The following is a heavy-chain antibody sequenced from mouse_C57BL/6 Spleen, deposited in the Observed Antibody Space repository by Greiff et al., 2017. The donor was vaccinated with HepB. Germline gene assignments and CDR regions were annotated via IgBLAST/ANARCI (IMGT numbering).Heavy chain of an antibody. V-gene: IGHV1-7*01. J-gene: IGHJ4*01. CDR1: GYTFTSYW. CDR3: ARAITTVAGAMDY. Sequence: LVESGAELAKPGASVKLSCKASGYTFTSYWMHWVKQRPGQGLEWIGYINPSSGYTKYNQKFKDKATLTADKYSSTAYMQLSSLTYEDSAVYYCARAITTVAGAMDYWGQGTSVTVSS. CDR2: INPSSGYT. D-gene: IGHD1-1*01.